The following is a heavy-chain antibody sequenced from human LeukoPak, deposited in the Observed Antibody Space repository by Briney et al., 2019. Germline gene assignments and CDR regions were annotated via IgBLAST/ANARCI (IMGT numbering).Heavy chain of an antibody. CDR1: GFTFSSYS. Sequence: GGSLRLSCAASGFTFSSYSMNWVRQAPGKGLEWVSSISSSSSYIYYADSVKGRFTISGDNAKNSLYLQMNSLRAEDTAVYYCARDLDDSSGYYQHWGQGTLVTVSS. D-gene: IGHD3-22*01. CDR3: ARDLDDSSGYYQH. CDR2: ISSSSSYI. V-gene: IGHV3-21*01. J-gene: IGHJ4*02.